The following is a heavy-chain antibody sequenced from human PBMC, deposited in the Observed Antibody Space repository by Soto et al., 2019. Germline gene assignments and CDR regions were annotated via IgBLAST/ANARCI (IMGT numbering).Heavy chain of an antibody. CDR3: AKGIKYSSSWLFDY. V-gene: IGHV3-23*01. CDR2: ISGSGGST. CDR1: GFTFSSYA. Sequence: PVVPLRLSCAASGFTFSSYAMSWVRQAPGKGLEWVSAISGSGGSTYYADSVKGRFTISRDNSKNTLYLQMNSLRAEDTAVYYCAKGIKYSSSWLFDYWGQGTLVTVSS. D-gene: IGHD6-13*01. J-gene: IGHJ4*02.